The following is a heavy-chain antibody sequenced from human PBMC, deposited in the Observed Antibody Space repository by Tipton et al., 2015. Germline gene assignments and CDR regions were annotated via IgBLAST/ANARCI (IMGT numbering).Heavy chain of an antibody. CDR3: ARWLQSGQYNWFDP. V-gene: IGHV5-51*03. CDR2: IYPGDSDT. D-gene: IGHD5-24*01. J-gene: IGHJ5*02. Sequence: VQLVQSGAEVKKPGESLKISCKGSGYSFTSYWIGWVRQMPGKGLEWMGIIYPGDSDTTYSPSFQGQVTISVDKSINPAYLQWISLKASDPAIYYCARWLQSGQYNWFDPWGQGTVVTVSS. CDR1: GYSFTSYW.